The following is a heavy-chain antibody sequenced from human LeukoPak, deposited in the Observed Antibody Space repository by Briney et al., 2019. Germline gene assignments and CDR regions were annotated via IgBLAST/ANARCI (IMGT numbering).Heavy chain of an antibody. CDR3: ARDNWGIDY. Sequence: PGGSLRLSCAASGVTFSPYWMHWVRQAPGQGLVWVSYINGDGSTTSHADSVKGRFVISRDNAKNTLHLQMNSLRAEDTAVYYCARDNWGIDYWGQGTLVTVSS. J-gene: IGHJ4*02. D-gene: IGHD7-27*01. CDR2: INGDGSTT. V-gene: IGHV3-74*01. CDR1: GVTFSPYW.